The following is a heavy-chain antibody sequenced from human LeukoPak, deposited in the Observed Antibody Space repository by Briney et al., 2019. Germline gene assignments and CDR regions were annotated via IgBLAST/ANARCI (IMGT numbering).Heavy chain of an antibody. D-gene: IGHD1-26*01. J-gene: IGHJ4*02. V-gene: IGHV3-9*01. CDR3: ARLGAITGVDY. Sequence: GRSLRLSCAASGFTFDDYAMHWVRQAPGKGLEWVSGISWNSGSIGYADSVKGRFTISRDNAKNSLYLQMNSLRAEDTALYYCARLGAITGVDYWGQGTLVTVSS. CDR1: GFTFDDYA. CDR2: ISWNSGSI.